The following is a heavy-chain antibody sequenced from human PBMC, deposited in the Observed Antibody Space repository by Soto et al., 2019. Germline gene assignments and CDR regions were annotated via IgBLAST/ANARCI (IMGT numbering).Heavy chain of an antibody. CDR1: GGSMSSSNW. CDR3: ARSEATVIDH. D-gene: IGHD4-17*01. V-gene: IGHV4-4*02. CDR2: THHSGRT. Sequence: SETLSLTCTVSGGSMSSSNWWNWVRQPPGKGLEWIGETHHSGRTNYNPSLKSRVTISVDKSKNHFSLKLSSVTAADTDVYYCARSEATVIDHWGQGTLVTVSS. J-gene: IGHJ4*02.